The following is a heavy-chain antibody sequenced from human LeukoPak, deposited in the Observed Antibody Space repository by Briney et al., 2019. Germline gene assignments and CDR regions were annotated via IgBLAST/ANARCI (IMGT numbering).Heavy chain of an antibody. CDR2: LSYDGSA. CDR1: GASITSKAYF. Sequence: SETLSLTCTVSGASITSKAYFWGWIRRPPGKGLEWVGTLSYDGSAYYNTSLRSRVTISVDTSKSQFSLKVTSVTAADTALYYCARGDCSSTICYSPMDVWGKGTTVTVSS. CDR3: ARGDCSSTICYSPMDV. V-gene: IGHV4-39*07. J-gene: IGHJ6*03. D-gene: IGHD2-2*01.